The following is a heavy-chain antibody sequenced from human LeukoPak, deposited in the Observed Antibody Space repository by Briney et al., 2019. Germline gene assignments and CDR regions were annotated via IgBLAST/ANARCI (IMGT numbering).Heavy chain of an antibody. CDR2: IYTSGST. J-gene: IGHJ6*03. CDR1: GGSISSSSYY. V-gene: IGHV4-39*07. Sequence: SETLSLTCTVSGGSISSSSYYWGWIRQPPGKGLEWIGSIYTSGSTNYNPSLKSRVTISVDTSKNQFSLKLSSVTAADTAVYYCARADVVPAAIGDYYYYMDVWGKGTTVTVSS. CDR3: ARADVVPAAIGDYYYYMDV. D-gene: IGHD2-2*02.